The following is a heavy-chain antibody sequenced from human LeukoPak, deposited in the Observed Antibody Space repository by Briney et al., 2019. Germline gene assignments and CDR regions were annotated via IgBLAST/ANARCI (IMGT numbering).Heavy chain of an antibody. D-gene: IGHD2-2*01. J-gene: IGHJ4*02. CDR1: GGSISSYY. Sequence: PSETLSLTCSVSGGSISSYYWSWIRQPPGKALEWIGFVNSGGGTSYNPSLNSRITMSIDTSKNQFSLKLNSVTTTDTAVYYCASQMSGTSVSFWGQGTLVTVSS. CDR3: ASQMSGTSVSF. V-gene: IGHV4-59*08. CDR2: VNSGGGT.